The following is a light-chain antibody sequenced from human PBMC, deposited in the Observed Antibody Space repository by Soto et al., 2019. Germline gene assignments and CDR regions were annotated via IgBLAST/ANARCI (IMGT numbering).Light chain of an antibody. J-gene: IGLJ1*01. V-gene: IGLV3-21*02. CDR3: QVWDSRTDHYV. Sequence: SYELTQPPSVSMAPGQTARIICGGNNIGSKTVHWYQQKPGQAPVVVVYDDSDRPSGIPERISGSNSGDTATLTISRVEDGDEADYYCQVWDSRTDHYVFGTGTKVTVL. CDR1: NIGSKT. CDR2: DDS.